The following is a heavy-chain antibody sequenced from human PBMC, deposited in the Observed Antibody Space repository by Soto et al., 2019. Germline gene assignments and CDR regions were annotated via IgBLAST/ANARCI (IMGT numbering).Heavy chain of an antibody. CDR2: IYYSGST. Sequence: QVQLQESGPGLVKPSQTLSLTCTVSGGSISSGDYYWSWIRQHPGKGLECIGYIYYSGSTYYNPSLTSRVTISVDTSKNQCSLKLGSMTAADTAVYYCAGVSGGWGGDSRRFDSWGQGTLVTVSS. J-gene: IGHJ4*01. V-gene: IGHV4-31*03. CDR1: GGSISSGDYY. CDR3: AGVSGGWGGDSRRFDS. D-gene: IGHD3-22*01.